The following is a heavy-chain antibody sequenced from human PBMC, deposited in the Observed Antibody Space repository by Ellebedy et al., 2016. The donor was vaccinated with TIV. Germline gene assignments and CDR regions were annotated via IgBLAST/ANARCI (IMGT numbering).Heavy chain of an antibody. J-gene: IGHJ4*02. D-gene: IGHD2-2*01. CDR1: GGSISSSNW. V-gene: IGHV4-4*02. CDR2: IYHSGST. Sequence: GSLRLXXAVSGGSISSSNWWRWVRQPPGKGLEWIGEIYHSGSTNYNPSLKSRVTISVDTSKNQFSLKLSSVTAADTAVYYCARRRGYCSSTSCYSPFDYWGQGTLVTVSS. CDR3: ARRRGYCSSTSCYSPFDY.